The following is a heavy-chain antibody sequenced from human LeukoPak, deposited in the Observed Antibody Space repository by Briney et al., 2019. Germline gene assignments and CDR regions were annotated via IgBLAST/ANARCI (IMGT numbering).Heavy chain of an antibody. CDR1: GFTFSSYA. D-gene: IGHD3-10*01. Sequence: GGSLRLSYAASGFTFSSYAMSWVRQAPGKGLEWVSAISGSGGSTYYADSVKGRFTISRDNSKNTLYLQMNSLRAEDTAVYYCAKDRGPYYGSGSYGGINYWGQGTLVTVSS. V-gene: IGHV3-23*01. J-gene: IGHJ4*02. CDR3: AKDRGPYYGSGSYGGINY. CDR2: ISGSGGST.